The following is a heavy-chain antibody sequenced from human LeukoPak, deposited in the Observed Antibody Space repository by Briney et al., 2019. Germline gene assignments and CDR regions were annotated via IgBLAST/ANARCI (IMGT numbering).Heavy chain of an antibody. CDR2: ISAYNGNT. CDR3: ASLKNYYDSSGYLVTDAFDI. J-gene: IGHJ3*02. V-gene: IGHV1-18*01. D-gene: IGHD3-22*01. Sequence: ASVKVSCKASGYTFTSYGISWVRQAPGQGLEWMGWISAYNGNTNYAQKLQGRVTMTTDTSTSTAYMELRSLRSDDTAVYYCASLKNYYDSSGYLVTDAFDIWGQGTMVTVSS. CDR1: GYTFTSYG.